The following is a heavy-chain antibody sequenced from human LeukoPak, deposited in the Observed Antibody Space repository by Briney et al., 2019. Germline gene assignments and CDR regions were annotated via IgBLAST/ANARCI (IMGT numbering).Heavy chain of an antibody. CDR2: INPSTGGT. D-gene: IGHD1-26*01. Sequence: ASVKVSCKPSGYTFTGYYLHWVRQAPGQGLEWMGRINPSTGGTNYAQNFQGRVTMTRDASISTAYMELSRLTSDDTAVNYCARDNDLRPIVGATTFPNEFDYWGQGTLVTVSS. CDR3: ARDNDLRPIVGATTFPNEFDY. CDR1: GYTFTGYY. V-gene: IGHV1-2*06. J-gene: IGHJ4*02.